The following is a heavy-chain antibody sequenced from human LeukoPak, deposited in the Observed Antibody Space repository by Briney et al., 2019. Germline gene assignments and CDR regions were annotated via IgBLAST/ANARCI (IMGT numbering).Heavy chain of an antibody. CDR2: IYYSGST. D-gene: IGHD2-2*01. J-gene: IGHJ3*01. V-gene: IGHV4-31*03. CDR1: GGSISSGGSY. CDR3: ARVSCSSTSCPRRDALDV. Sequence: SQTLSLTCTVSGGSISSGGSYWSWIRQHPGKGLEWIGYIYYSGSTYYNPSLKSRVTISVDTSKNQFSLNLSSVTTADTAVYYCARVSCSSTSCPRRDALDVWGQGTMVTVSS.